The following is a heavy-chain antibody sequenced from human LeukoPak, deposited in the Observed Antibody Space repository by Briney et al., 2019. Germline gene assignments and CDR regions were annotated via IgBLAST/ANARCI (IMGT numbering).Heavy chain of an antibody. CDR2: ISYDGNNK. CDR1: GFTFNIYA. D-gene: IGHD2-8*01. CDR3: ARETKTYQYYYGMDV. V-gene: IGHV3-30*04. J-gene: IGHJ6*02. Sequence: PGGSLRLSCAASGFTFNIYAMHWVRQAPGKGLEWVAVISYDGNNKYYADSVKGRITISRDNSKNTLYLQMNTLRAEDMAVYYCARETKTYQYYYGMDVWGQGTTVTVSS.